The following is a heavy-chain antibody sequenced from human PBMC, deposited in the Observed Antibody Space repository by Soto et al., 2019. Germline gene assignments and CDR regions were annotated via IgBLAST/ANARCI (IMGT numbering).Heavy chain of an antibody. CDR3: ARDRLLFDYYYYGMDV. J-gene: IGHJ6*02. V-gene: IGHV4-59*01. CDR1: GGSISSYY. Sequence: PSETLSLTCTVSGGSISSYYWSWIRQPPGKGLEWIGYIYYSGSTNYNPSLKSRVTISVDTSKNQFSLKLSSVTAADTAVYYCARDRLLFDYYYYGMDVWGQGTTVTVSS. CDR2: IYYSGST. D-gene: IGHD2-15*01.